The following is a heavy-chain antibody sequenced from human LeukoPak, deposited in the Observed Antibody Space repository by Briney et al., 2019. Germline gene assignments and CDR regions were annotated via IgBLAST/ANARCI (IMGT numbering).Heavy chain of an antibody. V-gene: IGHV3-7*02. D-gene: IGHD3-10*01. Sequence: GGSLRLSCAASGFTFSSYWMSWVRQAPGKGLEWVANIKQDGSEEYYVDSVKGRFTISRDNAKNSLYLQMNSLRAEDTAVYYCASILRSSSGYYFDYWGQGTLVTVSS. CDR2: IKQDGSEE. J-gene: IGHJ4*02. CDR1: GFTFSSYW. CDR3: ASILRSSSGYYFDY.